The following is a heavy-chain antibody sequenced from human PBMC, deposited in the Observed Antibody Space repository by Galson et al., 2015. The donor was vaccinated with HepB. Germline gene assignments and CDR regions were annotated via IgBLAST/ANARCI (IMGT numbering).Heavy chain of an antibody. CDR3: ARLGKAYCGGDCYYRDDYYYYGMDV. D-gene: IGHD2-21*02. CDR1: GYSFTSYW. J-gene: IGHJ6*02. Sequence: QSGAEVKKPGESLKISCKGSGYSFTSYWIGWVRQMPGKGLEWMGIIYPGDSDTRYSPSFQGQVTISADKSISTAYLQWSSLKASDTAMYYCARLGKAYCGGDCYYRDDYYYYGMDVWGQGTTVTVSS. CDR2: IYPGDSDT. V-gene: IGHV5-51*03.